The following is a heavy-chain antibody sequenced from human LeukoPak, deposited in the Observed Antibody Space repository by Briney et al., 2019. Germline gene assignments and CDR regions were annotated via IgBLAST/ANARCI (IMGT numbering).Heavy chain of an antibody. CDR2: ISSSGSTI. CDR1: AFTFSNYN. V-gene: IGHV3-48*04. CDR3: AELGITMIGGV. D-gene: IGHD3-10*02. J-gene: IGHJ6*04. Sequence: GGSLRLSCAASAFTFSNYNMNWVRQAPGKGLEWVSYISSSGSTIYYADSVKGRFTISRDNAKNSLYLQMNSLRAEDTAVYYCAELGITMIGGVWGKGTTVTISS.